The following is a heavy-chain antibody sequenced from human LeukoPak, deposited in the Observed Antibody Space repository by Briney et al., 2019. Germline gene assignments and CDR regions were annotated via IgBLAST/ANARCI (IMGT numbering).Heavy chain of an antibody. D-gene: IGHD1-14*01. Sequence: GGSLRLSCAASGFTFDDHTMHWVRQAPGKGLEWVSLISWDGGSTYYADSVKGRFTISRDNSKNSLYLQMNSLRTEDTALYYCAKDRTNLRSSYFDYWGQGTLVTVSS. CDR3: AKDRTNLRSSYFDY. CDR2: ISWDGGST. CDR1: GFTFDDHT. V-gene: IGHV3-43*01. J-gene: IGHJ4*02.